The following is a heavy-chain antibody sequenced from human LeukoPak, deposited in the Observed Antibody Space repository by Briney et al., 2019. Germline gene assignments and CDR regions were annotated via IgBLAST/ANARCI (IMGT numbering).Heavy chain of an antibody. CDR3: ARQDGNSKYYFDY. CDR2: IYPGDSDT. CDR1: GYSFTYYW. J-gene: IGHJ4*02. V-gene: IGHV5-51*01. Sequence: GESLKISCKGSGYSFTYYWIGWVRQMPGKGLEWMGIIYPGDSDTRYRPSFQGQVTISVDKSISTAYPQWSSLKASDTAMYYCARQDGNSKYYFDYWGQGTLVTVSS. D-gene: IGHD1-1*01.